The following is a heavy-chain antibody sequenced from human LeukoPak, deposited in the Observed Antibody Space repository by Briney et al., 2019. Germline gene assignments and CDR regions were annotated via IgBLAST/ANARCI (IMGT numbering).Heavy chain of an antibody. CDR2: IIAYNGNT. J-gene: IGHJ4*02. V-gene: IGHV1-18*04. CDR1: GYTFTSYG. CDR3: ARDRRRYLEDYYDSSGYCYQY. D-gene: IGHD3-22*01. Sequence: GASVKVSCKASGYTFTSYGISWVRRAPGQGLEGRVGIIAYNGNTNYAQKRQGRVTMTTDTSTSTAHMEMRSLRFDGTAVYYCARDRRRYLEDYYDSSGYCYQYWGQGTLVTVSS.